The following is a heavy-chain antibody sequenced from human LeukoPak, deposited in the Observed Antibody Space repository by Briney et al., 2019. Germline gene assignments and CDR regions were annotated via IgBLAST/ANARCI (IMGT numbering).Heavy chain of an antibody. CDR1: GFSFSGYG. D-gene: IGHD2-15*01. CDR3: AKVMPPGRIRFYSYYMDA. CDR2: IRYDGSNE. V-gene: IGHV3-30*02. J-gene: IGHJ6*03. Sequence: GGSLRLSCAASGFSFSGYGMHWVRQAPGKGLEWVAFIRYDGSNEYYADSVKGRFTISRDKSKNTLSLQMNGLRVEDTAVYYCAKVMPPGRIRFYSYYMDAWGKGTTVTVS.